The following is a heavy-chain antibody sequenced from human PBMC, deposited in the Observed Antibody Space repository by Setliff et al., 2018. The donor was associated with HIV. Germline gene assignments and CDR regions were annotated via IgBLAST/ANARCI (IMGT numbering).Heavy chain of an antibody. D-gene: IGHD3-3*01. CDR3: ARATHSYNFWSGYYDRFDY. CDR1: GGSASNSRYY. CDR2: IHYNEKT. J-gene: IGHJ4*02. Sequence: SETLSLTCTVSGGSASNSRYYWAWIRQPPGKGLEYIGSIHYNEKTYYNPSLKSRVTISIDTSKNQFSLNLTSVTAADTAVYYCARATHSYNFWSGYYDRFDYWGQGTLVTVSS. V-gene: IGHV4-39*01.